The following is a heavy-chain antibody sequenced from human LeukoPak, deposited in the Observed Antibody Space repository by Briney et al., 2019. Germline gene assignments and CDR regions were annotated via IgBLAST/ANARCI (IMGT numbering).Heavy chain of an antibody. J-gene: IGHJ4*02. V-gene: IGHV1-2*02. CDR1: GYTSSEYY. CDR2: INPNNGGT. CDR3: AGKLVGGNPFDF. D-gene: IGHD1-26*01. Sequence: ASVKVSCKASGYTSSEYYIHWVRQAPAQGLEWMGWINPNNGGTRYAQKFEDRVTITRDTSISTAYVELNELISDDPDVYYCAGKLVGGNPFDFWGQGTLVTVAS.